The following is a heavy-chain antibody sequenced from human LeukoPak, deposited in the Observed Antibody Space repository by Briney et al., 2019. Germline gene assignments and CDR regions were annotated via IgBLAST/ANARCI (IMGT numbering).Heavy chain of an antibody. CDR2: INHSGST. J-gene: IGHJ4*02. Sequence: SETLSLTCTVSGGSISSYYWSWIRQPPGKGLEWIGEINHSGSTNYNPSLKSRVTISVDTSKNQFSLKLSSVTAADTAVYYCARGLGAVWGQGTLVTVSS. CDR3: ARGLGAV. V-gene: IGHV4-34*01. D-gene: IGHD6-19*01. CDR1: GGSISSYY.